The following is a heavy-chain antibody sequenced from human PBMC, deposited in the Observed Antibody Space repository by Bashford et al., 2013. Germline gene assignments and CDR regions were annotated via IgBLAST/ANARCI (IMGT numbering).Heavy chain of an antibody. CDR3: ARRGGTDYDHYYGMDV. CDR2: MNPNSGHT. V-gene: IGHV1-8*02. CDR1: GYTFTGYY. Sequence: ASVKVSCKASGYTFTGYYMHWVRQATGQRPEWMGWMNPNSGHTGSAQKFHDRITMTRDTSTDTAYMELNSLKSDDTAVYFCARRGGTDYDHYYGMDVWGQGTRVTVSS. J-gene: IGHJ6*02. D-gene: IGHD2-15*01.